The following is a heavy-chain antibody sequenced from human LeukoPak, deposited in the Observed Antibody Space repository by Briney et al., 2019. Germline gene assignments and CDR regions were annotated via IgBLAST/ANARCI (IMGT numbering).Heavy chain of an antibody. D-gene: IGHD6-13*01. J-gene: IGHJ4*02. CDR1: GGSISSSSYY. V-gene: IGHV4-39*01. Sequence: SETLSLTCTVSGGSISSSSYYWGWIRQPPGKGLEWIGSIYYTRSTYYNPSLKSRVTISVDTSKNQFSLKLSSVTAADTAVYYCARHRRDSSSSGLADYWGQGTLVTVSS. CDR2: IYYTRST. CDR3: ARHRRDSSSSGLADY.